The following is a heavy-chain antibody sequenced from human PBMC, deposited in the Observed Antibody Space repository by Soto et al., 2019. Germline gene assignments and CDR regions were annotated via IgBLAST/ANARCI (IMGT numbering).Heavy chain of an antibody. J-gene: IGHJ6*02. CDR3: ARRAQYYDPYYYYGMDV. CDR2: IYYSGST. D-gene: IGHD3-3*01. Sequence: SETLSLTCTVSGGSISSSSYYWGWIRQPPGKGLEWIGSIYYSGSTYYNPSLKSRVTISVDTSKNQFSLKLSSVTAADTAVYWCARRAQYYDPYYYYGMDVWGQGTTVTVSS. V-gene: IGHV4-39*01. CDR1: GGSISSSSYY.